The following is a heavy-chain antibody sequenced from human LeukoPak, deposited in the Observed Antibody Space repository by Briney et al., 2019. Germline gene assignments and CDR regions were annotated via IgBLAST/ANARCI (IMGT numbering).Heavy chain of an antibody. J-gene: IGHJ4*02. CDR3: AKGGKRWELRLNYYFDY. V-gene: IGHV3-30*02. CDR1: GFTFSSYG. D-gene: IGHD1-26*01. Sequence: GGSLRLSCAASGFTFSSYGMHWVRQAPGKGLEWVAFIRYDGSNKYYADSVKSRFTISRDNSKNTLYLQMNSLRAEDTAVYYCAKGGKRWELRLNYYFDYWGQGTLVTVSS. CDR2: IRYDGSNK.